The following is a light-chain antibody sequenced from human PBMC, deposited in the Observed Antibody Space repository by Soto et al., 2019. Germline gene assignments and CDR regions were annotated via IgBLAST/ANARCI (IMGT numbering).Light chain of an antibody. CDR2: DVS. CDR3: CSHAGSYTYV. Sequence: QSALTQPRSVSGSPGQSVTISCTGTSSDVGGYKYVSWYQQHPGKAPKVMIYDVSKWPSGVPDRFSGSKSGNTASLTISGLQADDEADYYCCSHAGSYTYVFGTGTKVTVL. J-gene: IGLJ1*01. V-gene: IGLV2-11*01. CDR1: SSDVGGYKY.